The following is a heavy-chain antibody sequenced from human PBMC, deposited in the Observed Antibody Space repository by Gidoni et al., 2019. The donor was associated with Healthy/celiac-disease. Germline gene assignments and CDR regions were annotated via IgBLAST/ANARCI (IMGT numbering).Heavy chain of an antibody. CDR1: GFTFSSYA. J-gene: IGHJ4*02. CDR3: ARGKSWIQLWSEPHPFDY. Sequence: EVQLLESGGGLVQPGGSLRLSCAASGFTFSSYAMSWVRQAPGKGLEWVSAIRGSGGSTYYADSVKGRFTISRDNSKNTLYLQMNSLRAEDTAVYYCARGKSWIQLWSEPHPFDYWGQGTLVTVSS. V-gene: IGHV3-23*01. D-gene: IGHD5-18*01. CDR2: IRGSGGST.